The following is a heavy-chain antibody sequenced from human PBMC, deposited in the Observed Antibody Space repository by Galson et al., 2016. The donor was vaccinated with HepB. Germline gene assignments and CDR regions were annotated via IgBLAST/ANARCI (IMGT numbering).Heavy chain of an antibody. Sequence: SLRLSCAASGFTFSHAWLNWVRQAPGKGLEWVGRIKSKGDGETTDYAAPVKGRFTVSRDDSKNTLYLQMNSLRAEDTAVYFCAKEGEFRTSDYWGQGTLVTVSS. CDR3: AKEGEFRTSDY. CDR1: GFTFSHAW. J-gene: IGHJ4*02. D-gene: IGHD3-16*01. V-gene: IGHV3-15*07. CDR2: IKSKGDGETT.